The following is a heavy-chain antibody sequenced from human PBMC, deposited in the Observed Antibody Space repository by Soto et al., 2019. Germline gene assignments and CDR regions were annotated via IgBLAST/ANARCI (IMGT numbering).Heavy chain of an antibody. J-gene: IGHJ3*01. V-gene: IGHV2-5*02. CDR3: AHAFGGTSWPNDAFDV. D-gene: IGHD3-16*01. CDR1: GFSFSADGVG. CDR2: IYWDDDP. Sequence: QITLKESGPTLVKPTQTLTLTCIFSGFSFSADGVGVGWIRQPPGKALEWLALIYWDDDPRYRPSLKSRLTSTKDSPKNQVVLTMTNMDPLDTATYYCAHAFGGTSWPNDAFDVWGQGTVVTVSS.